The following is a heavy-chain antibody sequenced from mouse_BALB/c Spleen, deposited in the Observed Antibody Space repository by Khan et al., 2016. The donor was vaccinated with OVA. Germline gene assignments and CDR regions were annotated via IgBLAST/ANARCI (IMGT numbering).Heavy chain of an antibody. J-gene: IGHJ3*01. Sequence: VQLQQSGPDLVKPGASVKISCKASGYSFTLYYMSWVKQSHGKSLEWIGRINPKTDNINYNKEFKGRAILTEDKSANTAYRELRSLTSEVSAVYFCARGYDFFASWGQGTLVTVSA. CDR2: INPKTDNI. CDR1: GYSFTLYY. D-gene: IGHD2-14*01. V-gene: IGHV1-26*01. CDR3: ARGYDFFAS.